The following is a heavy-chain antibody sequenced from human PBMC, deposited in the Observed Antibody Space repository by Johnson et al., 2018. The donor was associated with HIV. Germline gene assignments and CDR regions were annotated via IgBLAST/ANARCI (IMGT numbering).Heavy chain of an antibody. CDR3: ARGGRAKDAFDI. J-gene: IGHJ3*02. Sequence: VQLVESGGGLVQPGGSLRLSCAVSGFTVINNYMTWVRQAPGKGLEWVSIIYSRDTTYYADSVKGRFSIPRDSSKNTLYLQMNSLRDEDTALYYCARGGRAKDAFDIWGQGTMVTVSS. V-gene: IGHV3-66*01. D-gene: IGHD3-16*01. CDR1: GFTVINNY. CDR2: IYSRDTT.